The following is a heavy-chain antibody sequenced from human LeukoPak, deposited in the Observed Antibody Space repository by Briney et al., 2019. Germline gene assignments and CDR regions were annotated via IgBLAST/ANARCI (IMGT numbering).Heavy chain of an antibody. D-gene: IGHD4-11*01. CDR2: IYHSGST. CDR3: ASYHSNPNDAFDI. V-gene: IGHV4-38-2*02. J-gene: IGHJ3*02. Sequence: PSETLSLTCTVSGYSISSGYYWGWIRQPPGKGLEWIGSIYHSGSTYYNASLKSRVTISVDTSKRHFSLKLSSVTAADTAVYYCASYHSNPNDAFDIWGQGTMVTVSS. CDR1: GYSISSGYY.